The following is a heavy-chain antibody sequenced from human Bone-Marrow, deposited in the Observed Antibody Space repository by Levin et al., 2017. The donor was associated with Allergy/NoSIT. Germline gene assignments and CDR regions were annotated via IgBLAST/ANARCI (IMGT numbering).Heavy chain of an antibody. V-gene: IGHV5-51*01. J-gene: IGHJ3*02. CDR3: ARHRRDIVASNDPFDI. CDR2: IYPDDSDT. D-gene: IGHD5-12*01. Sequence: GESLKISCKGSGYSFSNHWIGWVRQKPGKGLEWMGIIYPDDSDTRYSPSFQGQVTIAADKSTNTAYVQWSSLKASDSAIYYCARHRRDIVASNDPFDIWGQGAMVTVSS. CDR1: GYSFSNHW.